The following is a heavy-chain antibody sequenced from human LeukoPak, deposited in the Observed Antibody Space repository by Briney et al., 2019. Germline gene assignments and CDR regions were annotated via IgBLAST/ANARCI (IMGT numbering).Heavy chain of an antibody. CDR3: AREVVAATRSEYYFDY. D-gene: IGHD2-15*01. V-gene: IGHV1-69*01. CDR2: IIPIFGTA. CDR1: GGTFSSYA. J-gene: IGHJ4*02. Sequence: SVKVSCKASGGTFSSYAISWVRQALGQGLEWMGGIIPIFGTANYAQKFQGRVTITADESTSTAYMELSSLRSEDTAVYYCAREVVAATRSEYYFDYWGQGTLVTVSS.